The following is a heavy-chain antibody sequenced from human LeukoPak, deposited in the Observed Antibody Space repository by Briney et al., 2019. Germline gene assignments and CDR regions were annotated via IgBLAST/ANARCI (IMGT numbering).Heavy chain of an antibody. Sequence: GGSLGLSCAASGFTFSTYWMSWVRQAPGKGLEWVANIKQDGSEKYYVDSVKGRFTTSRDNAKNSLYLQMNSLRAEDTAVYYCARRWYSSTRNNYYYYYMDVWGKGTTVTVSS. J-gene: IGHJ6*03. V-gene: IGHV3-7*01. D-gene: IGHD6-13*01. CDR3: ARRWYSSTRNNYYYYYMDV. CDR1: GFTFSTYW. CDR2: IKQDGSEK.